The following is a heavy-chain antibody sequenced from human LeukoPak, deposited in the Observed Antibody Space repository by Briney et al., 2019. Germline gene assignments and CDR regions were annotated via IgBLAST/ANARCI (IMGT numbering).Heavy chain of an antibody. D-gene: IGHD5-24*01. Sequence: GGSLRLSCAASGFTFNNYSMNWVRQAPGKGLEWVSSISSRSSYIYYADSMKGRFTISRDNAKNSLYLQMNSLRAEDTAVYYCARGRRDGYWCDYWGQGTLVTVSS. J-gene: IGHJ4*02. CDR3: ARGRRDGYWCDY. CDR2: ISSRSSYI. CDR1: GFTFNNYS. V-gene: IGHV3-21*01.